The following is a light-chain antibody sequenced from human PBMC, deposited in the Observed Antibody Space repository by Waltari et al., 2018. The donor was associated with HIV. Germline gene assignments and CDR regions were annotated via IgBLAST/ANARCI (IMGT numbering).Light chain of an antibody. J-gene: IGKJ2*01. CDR2: WAS. V-gene: IGKV4-1*01. Sequence: DIVMTQSPDSLAVSLGERATINCKSSQSVLKSSTNKNYLAWYQHKPGQPPKLLIYWASTLESGIPDRFSGSGSGTDFTLTISSLQAEDVAVYYCQQYYSTLYTFGQGTKLEIK. CDR1: QSVLKSSTNKNY. CDR3: QQYYSTLYT.